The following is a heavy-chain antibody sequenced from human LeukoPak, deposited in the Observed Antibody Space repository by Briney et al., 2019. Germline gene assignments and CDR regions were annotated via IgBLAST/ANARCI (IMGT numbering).Heavy chain of an antibody. Sequence: ASVKVSCKASGYTFTSYYMHWVRQAPGQGLEWMGIINPSGGSTSYAQKFQGRVTMTRDTSTSTVYMEPSSLRSEDTAVYYCARGTGYRSGWYQFRDAFDIWGQGTMVTVSS. D-gene: IGHD6-19*01. V-gene: IGHV1-46*01. CDR3: ARGTGYRSGWYQFRDAFDI. CDR1: GYTFTSYY. J-gene: IGHJ3*02. CDR2: INPSGGST.